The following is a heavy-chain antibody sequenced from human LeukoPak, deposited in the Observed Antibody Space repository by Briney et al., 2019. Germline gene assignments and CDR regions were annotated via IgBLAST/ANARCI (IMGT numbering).Heavy chain of an antibody. Sequence: GGSLRLSCAASGVTFSSSWMSWVRQAPGKGLEWVANIKQDGSRKLYVDSVQGRFTISRDNAKNSLFLQMNSLRAADTAVYYCARSRAELRFLEWLSLDYWGQGTLVTVSS. J-gene: IGHJ4*02. D-gene: IGHD3-3*01. CDR1: GVTFSSSW. V-gene: IGHV3-7*01. CDR2: IKQDGSRK. CDR3: ARSRAELRFLEWLSLDY.